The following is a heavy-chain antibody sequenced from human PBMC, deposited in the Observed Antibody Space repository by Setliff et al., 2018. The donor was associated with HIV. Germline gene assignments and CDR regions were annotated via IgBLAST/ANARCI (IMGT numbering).Heavy chain of an antibody. CDR1: GGTFSSYS. J-gene: IGHJ1*01. CDR2: ILPTFGTR. V-gene: IGHV1-69*06. CDR3: ARDQVSMVRAVRLVA. Sequence: RASVKVSCKASGGTFSSYSISWVRQAPGQGLEWMGRILPTFGTRDYAQKFQGRVTITADKSTSTAYMELRSLRSEDTAVYYCARDQVSMVRAVRLVAWGQGSLVTVSS. D-gene: IGHD3-10*01.